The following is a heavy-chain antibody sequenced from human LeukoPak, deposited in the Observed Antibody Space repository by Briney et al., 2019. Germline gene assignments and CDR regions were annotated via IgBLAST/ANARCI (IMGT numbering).Heavy chain of an antibody. CDR1: GGSISSGGYY. J-gene: IGHJ3*02. CDR2: IYYSGST. D-gene: IGHD3-22*01. CDR3: ARGLDYYDSSGYSEGAFDI. V-gene: IGHV4-31*03. Sequence: PSETLSLTCTVSGGSISSGGYYWCWIRQHPGKGLEWIGYIYYSGSTYYNPSLKSRVTISVDTSKNQFSLKLSSVTAADTAVYYCARGLDYYDSSGYSEGAFDIWGQGTMVTVSS.